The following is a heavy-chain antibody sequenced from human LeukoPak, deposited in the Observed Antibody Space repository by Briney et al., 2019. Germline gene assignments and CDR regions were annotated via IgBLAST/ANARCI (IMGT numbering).Heavy chain of an antibody. V-gene: IGHV3-53*01. CDR2: IYRGGDT. Sequence: GGSLRLSCVASGISVSSFYMSWVRQAPGKGLEWVSVIYRGGDTYYADSVKGRFTISRDNVRNTLYLQMNSLRAEDSAVYYCARVYDGPRGSDYWGQGMSVTVSS. D-gene: IGHD5/OR15-5a*01. CDR3: ARVYDGPRGSDY. J-gene: IGHJ4*02. CDR1: GISVSSFY.